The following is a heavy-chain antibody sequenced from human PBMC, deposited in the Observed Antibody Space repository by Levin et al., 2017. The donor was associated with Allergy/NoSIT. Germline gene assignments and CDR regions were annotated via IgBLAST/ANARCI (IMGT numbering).Heavy chain of an antibody. V-gene: IGHV3-7*01. Sequence: GASVKVSCVASGFTFSSYWMTWVRQAPGKGLEWVANIKQDGSERYYVDSVKGRFTISRDNAKNSLYLQMNSLRAEDTAVYYCVRDIPPGCWGQGTLVTVSS. CDR3: VRDIPPGC. J-gene: IGHJ4*02. CDR2: IKQDGSER. D-gene: IGHD2-2*02. CDR1: GFTFSSYW.